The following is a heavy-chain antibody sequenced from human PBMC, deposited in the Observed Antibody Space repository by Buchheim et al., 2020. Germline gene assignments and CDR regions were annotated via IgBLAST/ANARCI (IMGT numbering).Heavy chain of an antibody. D-gene: IGHD3-10*01. CDR2: IGTAGDT. CDR3: ARDLGYYGMDV. J-gene: IGHJ6*02. Sequence: EVQLVESGGGLVQPGGSLRLSCAASGFTFSSYDMHWVRQATGKGLEWVSAIGTAGDTYYPGSVKGRFSISRENAKNSLFLQMNSLGAGDTAVYYCARDLGYYGMDVWGQGTT. CDR1: GFTFSSYD. V-gene: IGHV3-13*01.